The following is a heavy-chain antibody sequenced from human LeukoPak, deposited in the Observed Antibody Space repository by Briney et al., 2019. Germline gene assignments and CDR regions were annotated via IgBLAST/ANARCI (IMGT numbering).Heavy chain of an antibody. Sequence: PGGSLRLSCAASGFTFSSYEMNWVRQAPGKGLEWVAYISSSGTGIYYADSVKGRFTISRDNAKNSLYLLMNSLRAEDTAVYYCATLSSTWGQGTLVTVSS. J-gene: IGHJ5*02. CDR3: ATLSST. CDR1: GFTFSSYE. CDR2: ISSSGTGI. V-gene: IGHV3-48*03. D-gene: IGHD2-2*01.